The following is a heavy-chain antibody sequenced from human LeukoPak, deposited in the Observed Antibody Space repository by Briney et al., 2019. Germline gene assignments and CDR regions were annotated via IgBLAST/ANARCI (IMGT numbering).Heavy chain of an antibody. V-gene: IGHV4-34*01. Sequence: SETLSLTCAVYGGSFSGYYWSWIRQPPGKGLEWIGEINHSGSTNYNPSLKSRVTISVDTSKNQFSLKLSSVTAADTAVYYCARPRLGATPFDAFDIWGQGTMVTVSS. J-gene: IGHJ3*02. CDR2: INHSGST. CDR3: ARPRLGATPFDAFDI. D-gene: IGHD1-26*01. CDR1: GGSFSGYY.